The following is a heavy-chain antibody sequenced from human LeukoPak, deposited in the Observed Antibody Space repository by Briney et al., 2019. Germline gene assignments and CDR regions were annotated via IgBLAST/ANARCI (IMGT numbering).Heavy chain of an antibody. CDR1: GGTFSSYA. J-gene: IGHJ4*02. Sequence: ASVKVSCKASGGTFSSYAINWVRQATGQGLEWMGWMNPNSGNTGYAQKFQGRVTMTRNTSISTAYMELSSLRSEDTAVYYCARVSARRWLQNLGYWGQGTLVTVSS. V-gene: IGHV1-8*02. D-gene: IGHD5-24*01. CDR2: MNPNSGNT. CDR3: ARVSARRWLQNLGY.